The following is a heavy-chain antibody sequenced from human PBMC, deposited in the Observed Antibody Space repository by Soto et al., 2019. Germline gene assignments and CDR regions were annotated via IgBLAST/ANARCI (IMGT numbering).Heavy chain of an antibody. J-gene: IGHJ4*02. CDR3: AKRSGSYYPVDY. CDR1: GFTFSSYG. V-gene: IGHV3-30*18. D-gene: IGHD1-26*01. Sequence: QVQLVESGGGVVQPGRSLRLSCAAAGFTFSSYGMHWVRQAPGKGLEWVAVRSYDGSNKYYADSVKGRFTISRDNSKNTLYLQMNSLRAEDTAVYYCAKRSGSYYPVDYWGQGTLVTVSS. CDR2: RSYDGSNK.